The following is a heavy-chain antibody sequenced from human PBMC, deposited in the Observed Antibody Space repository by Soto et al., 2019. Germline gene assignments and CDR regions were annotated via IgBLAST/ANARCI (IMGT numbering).Heavy chain of an antibody. J-gene: IGHJ5*02. CDR1: GGTFSSYA. CDR3: ARGEDYDPKPYNWFDP. V-gene: IGHV1-69*13. D-gene: IGHD3-16*01. CDR2: IIPIFGTA. Sequence: ASVKVSCKASGGTFSSYAISWVRQAPGQGLEWMGGIIPIFGTANYAQKFQGRVTITADESTSTAYMELSSLRSEDTAVYYCARGEDYDPKPYNWFDPWGQGTLVTVSS.